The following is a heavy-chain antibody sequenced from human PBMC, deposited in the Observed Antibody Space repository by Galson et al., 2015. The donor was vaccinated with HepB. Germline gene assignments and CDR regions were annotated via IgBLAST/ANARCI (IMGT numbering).Heavy chain of an antibody. CDR3: AKASTVTTAYFDY. V-gene: IGHV3-30*18. D-gene: IGHD4-17*01. J-gene: IGHJ4*02. Sequence: SLRLSCAASGFSFSSFAMHWVRQAPGKGLEWVAVISYAGTDQFYADSMKGRFTISRDNSKNTLYLQVNSLRPEDTAVYYCAKASTVTTAYFDYWGQGTLVTVSS. CDR2: ISYAGTDQ. CDR1: GFSFSSFA.